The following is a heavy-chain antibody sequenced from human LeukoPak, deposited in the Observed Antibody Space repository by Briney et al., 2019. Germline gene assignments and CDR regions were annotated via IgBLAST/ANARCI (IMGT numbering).Heavy chain of an antibody. CDR3: ATRPGDYPPWSFDL. CDR1: GASISSYY. Sequence: SETLSLTCTVSGASISSYYWNWIRQPPGKGLEWIGYIYYSGSTVYNTSIKRRVIMSVDMSKNQFSMKLSSVTAADTAVYYCATRPGDYPPWSFDLWGRGTLVTVSS. V-gene: IGHV4-59*08. J-gene: IGHJ2*01. CDR2: IYYSGST. D-gene: IGHD4-17*01.